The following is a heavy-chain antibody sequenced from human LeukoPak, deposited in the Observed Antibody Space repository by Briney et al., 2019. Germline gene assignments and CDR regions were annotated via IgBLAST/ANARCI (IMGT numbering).Heavy chain of an antibody. CDR2: IYYSGST. CDR3: ARGPSPKSRIAVAGNWFDP. CDR1: GGSISSGGYY. V-gene: IGHV4-31*03. Sequence: SQTLSLTCTVSGGSISSGGYYWRWIRQHPGKGLEWIGYIYYSGSTYYNPSLKSRVTISVDTSKNQFSLKLSSVTAADTAVYYCARGPSPKSRIAVAGNWFDPWGQGTLVTVSS. D-gene: IGHD6-19*01. J-gene: IGHJ5*02.